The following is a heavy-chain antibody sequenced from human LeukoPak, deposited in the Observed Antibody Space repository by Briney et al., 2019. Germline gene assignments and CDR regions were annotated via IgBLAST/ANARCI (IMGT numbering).Heavy chain of an antibody. CDR3: AKGPNSFTFRAFDI. Sequence: PGGSLRLSCAASGFTLSSYDMSWVRQAPGKGPEWVSTISYAGGTYYADSVKGRFTISRDRSSSTLFLQMNSLRAEDTAVYHCAKGPNSFTFRAFDIWGQGTMVTVSS. CDR2: ISYAGGT. CDR1: GFTLSSYD. V-gene: IGHV3-23*01. J-gene: IGHJ3*02. D-gene: IGHD2-15*01.